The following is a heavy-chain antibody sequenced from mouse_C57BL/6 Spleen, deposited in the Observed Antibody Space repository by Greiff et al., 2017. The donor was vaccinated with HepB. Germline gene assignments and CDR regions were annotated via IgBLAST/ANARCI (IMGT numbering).Heavy chain of an antibody. V-gene: IGHV1-18*01. J-gene: IGHJ4*01. CDR2: INPNNGGT. Sequence: EVQLQQSGPELVKPGASVKIPCKASGYTFTDYNMDWVKQSHGKSLEWIGDINPNNGGTIYNQKFKGKATLTVDKSSSTAYMELRSLTSEDTAVYYCARAFTTVDAMDYWGQGTSVTVSS. CDR1: GYTFTDYN. D-gene: IGHD1-1*01. CDR3: ARAFTTVDAMDY.